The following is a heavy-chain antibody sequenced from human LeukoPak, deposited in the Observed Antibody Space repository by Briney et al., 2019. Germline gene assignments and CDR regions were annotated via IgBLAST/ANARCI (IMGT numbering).Heavy chain of an antibody. CDR1: GFTFSSYS. CDR3: AKSPFYRTFDY. CDR2: ISGSGGST. J-gene: IGHJ4*02. V-gene: IGHV3-23*01. D-gene: IGHD2/OR15-2a*01. Sequence: GGSLRLSCAASGFTFSSYSMTWVRQAPGKGLEWVSAISGSGGSTYYADSVKGRFTISRDNSKNTLYLQMNSLRAEDTAVYYCAKSPFYRTFDYWGQGTLVTVSS.